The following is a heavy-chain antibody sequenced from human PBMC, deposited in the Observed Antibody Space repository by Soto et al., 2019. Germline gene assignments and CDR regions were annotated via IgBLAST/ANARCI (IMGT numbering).Heavy chain of an antibody. J-gene: IGHJ4*02. CDR1: GYTFSRND. CDR3: TRGGQPIDY. CDR2: ISTNNGNT. Sequence: QVQLVQSGAEVKKPGASVKVSCKASGYTFSRNDIIWVRQAPGQGLEWMGWISTNNGNTNYAQKLQGRVTMTTDTSTSTAYMELRSLSSDDTAVYYCTRGGQPIDYWGQGTLVTVSS. V-gene: IGHV1-18*01.